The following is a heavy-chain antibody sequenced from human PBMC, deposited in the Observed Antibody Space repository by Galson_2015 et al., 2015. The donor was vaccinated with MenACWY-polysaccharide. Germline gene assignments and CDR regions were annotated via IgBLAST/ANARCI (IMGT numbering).Heavy chain of an antibody. CDR3: ARGHYGMDV. Sequence: SLRLSCAVSGFTFENYWMSWLRQAPGKGLEWVANINKEGREKHYVDSVEGRFTISRDNAKSSMYLQMNSLRVDDTAVYYCARGHYGMDVWGQGTTVTVS. CDR1: GFTFENYW. J-gene: IGHJ6*02. V-gene: IGHV3-7*02. CDR2: INKEGREK.